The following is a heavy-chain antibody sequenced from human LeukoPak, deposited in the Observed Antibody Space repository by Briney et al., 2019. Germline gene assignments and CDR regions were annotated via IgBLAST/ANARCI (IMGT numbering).Heavy chain of an antibody. V-gene: IGHV3-23*01. CDR1: GLSFYTYA. J-gene: IGHJ4*02. CDR2: IGTDDST. Sequence: PGGSLRLSCAASGLSFYTYAMSWVRQAPGKGLEWVSSIGTDDSTFYADSVKGRFAISRDNSKNTLYLQMNSLRAEDTAVYHCANTVPPHYTSCWYSPVVFYCDDWGQGTLVSVSS. D-gene: IGHD6-19*01. CDR3: ANTVPPHYTSCWYSPVVFYCDD.